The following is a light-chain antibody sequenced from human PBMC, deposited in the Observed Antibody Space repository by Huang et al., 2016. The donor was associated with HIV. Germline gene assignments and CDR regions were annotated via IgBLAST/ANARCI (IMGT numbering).Light chain of an antibody. Sequence: EIVLTQSPGTLSLSPGERATLSCRASQSGSSSYLAWYQQKPGQAPRLLIYGASSRATGIPDRFSGRGSGTDFTLTISRLEPEDFAVYYCQQYGSSLWTFGQGTKVEIK. CDR3: QQYGSSLWT. V-gene: IGKV3-20*01. CDR1: QSGSSSY. J-gene: IGKJ1*01. CDR2: GAS.